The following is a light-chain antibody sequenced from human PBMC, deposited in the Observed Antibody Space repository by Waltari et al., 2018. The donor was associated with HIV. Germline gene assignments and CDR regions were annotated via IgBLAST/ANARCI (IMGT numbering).Light chain of an antibody. V-gene: IGLV1-40*01. J-gene: IGLJ1*01. CDR3: QSYDSSLRNYV. CDR1: SSNIGAGYD. CDR2: DTY. Sequence: QSLLTQPPSMSGAPGQRVTISCTGSSSNIGAGYDAHWYQQLPGTAPKLLMSDTYKRPSGVPDRFSGSKSGPSASLVITGLQPEDEADYYCQSYDSSLRNYVFGTGTKVTFI.